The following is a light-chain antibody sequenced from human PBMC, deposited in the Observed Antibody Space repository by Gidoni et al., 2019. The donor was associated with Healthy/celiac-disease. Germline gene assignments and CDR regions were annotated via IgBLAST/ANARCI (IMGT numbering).Light chain of an antibody. V-gene: IGKV1-33*01. CDR1: QDISNY. CDR2: DAS. J-gene: IGKJ4*01. CDR3: QQYDNLPAT. Sequence: QMTQSPSSLSASVGDRVTITCQASQDISNYLNWYQQKPGKAPKLLIYDASNLETGVPSRFSGSGSGTDFTFTISSLQPEDIATYYCQQYDNLPATFGGXTKVEIK.